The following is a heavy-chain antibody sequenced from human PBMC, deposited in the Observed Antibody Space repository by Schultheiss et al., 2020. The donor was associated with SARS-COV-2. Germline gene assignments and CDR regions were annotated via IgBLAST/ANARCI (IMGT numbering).Heavy chain of an antibody. CDR3: ARDFLVVVPAAMSGMDV. CDR2: INSDGSST. V-gene: IGHV3-74*01. J-gene: IGHJ6*02. D-gene: IGHD2-2*01. CDR1: GFTFSSYW. Sequence: GGSLRLSCAASGFTFSSYWMHWVRQAPGKGLVWVSRINSDGSSTSYADSVKGRFTISRDNAKNTLYLQMNSLRAEDTAVYYCARDFLVVVPAAMSGMDVWGQGTTVTVSS.